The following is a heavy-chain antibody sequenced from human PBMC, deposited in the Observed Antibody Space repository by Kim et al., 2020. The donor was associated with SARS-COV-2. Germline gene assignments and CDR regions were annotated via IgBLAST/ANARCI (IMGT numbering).Heavy chain of an antibody. D-gene: IGHD1-26*01. CDR1: GFTVSSKY. V-gene: IGHV3-66*01. J-gene: IGHJ4*02. Sequence: GGSLRLSCAASGFTVSSKYMSWVRQAPGKGLEWVSVLYTGGTTYYADSEKGRFTISRDNSKNTLYLTMNSLRAEDTAVYYCTRDGGLYRGTYYDHAYWGQGTLVTVSS. CDR3: TRDGGLYRGTYYDHAY. CDR2: LYTGGTT.